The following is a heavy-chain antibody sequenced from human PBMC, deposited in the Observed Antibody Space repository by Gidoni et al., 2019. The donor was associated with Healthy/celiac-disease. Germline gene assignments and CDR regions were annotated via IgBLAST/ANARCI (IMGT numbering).Heavy chain of an antibody. D-gene: IGHD3-10*01. Sequence: QVQLQESGPGLVKPSETLSLTCTVSGYSISSGYYWGWIRQPPGKGLEWIGSIYHSGSTYYNPSLKSRVTISVDTSKNQFSLKLSSVTAADTAVYYCATIIRGELLWFGELSDYWGQGTLVTVSS. J-gene: IGHJ4*02. CDR3: ATIIRGELLWFGELSDY. V-gene: IGHV4-38-2*02. CDR2: IYHSGST. CDR1: GYSISSGYY.